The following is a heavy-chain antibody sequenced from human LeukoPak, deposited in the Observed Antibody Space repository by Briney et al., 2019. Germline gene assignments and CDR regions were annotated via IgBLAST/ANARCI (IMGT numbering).Heavy chain of an antibody. D-gene: IGHD5/OR15-5a*01. CDR1: RFTFSSYE. V-gene: IGHV3-48*03. Sequence: GGSPRLSCAASRFTFSSYEMNWVRQAPGKGLEWVSYISGSGIKHYADSVKGRFTISRDNAKNTLYLQMNSLRAEDTAVYYCARDKSVSDWYFDLWGRGTLVTVSS. CDR2: ISGSGIK. J-gene: IGHJ2*01. CDR3: ARDKSVSDWYFDL.